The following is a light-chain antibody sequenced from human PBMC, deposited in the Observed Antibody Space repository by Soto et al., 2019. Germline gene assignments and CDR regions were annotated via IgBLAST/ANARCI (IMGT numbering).Light chain of an antibody. J-gene: IGKJ2*01. CDR1: QSVSSSY. CDR2: GAS. Sequence: EIVLTQSPGTLSLSPGERATLSCRASQSVSSSYLVWYQQKPGQAPRPLIYGASSRATGIPDRFSGSGSGTDFTLTISRLEPEDFAVYYCQQYGSSPYTFGQGTKLEIK. V-gene: IGKV3-20*01. CDR3: QQYGSSPYT.